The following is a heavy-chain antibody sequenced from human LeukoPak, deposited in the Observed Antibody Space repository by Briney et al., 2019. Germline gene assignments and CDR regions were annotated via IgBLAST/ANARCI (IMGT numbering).Heavy chain of an antibody. CDR2: IYTSGST. Sequence: PSQTLSLTCTVSGGSISSGSYYWSWIRQPAGKELEWIGRIYTSGSTNYNPSLKSRVTMSVDTSKNQFSLKLSSVTAAHTAVYYCAREGDYYDSSGYYHNAEYFQHWGQGTLVTVSS. V-gene: IGHV4-61*02. D-gene: IGHD3-22*01. J-gene: IGHJ1*01. CDR3: AREGDYYDSSGYYHNAEYFQH. CDR1: GGSISSGSYY.